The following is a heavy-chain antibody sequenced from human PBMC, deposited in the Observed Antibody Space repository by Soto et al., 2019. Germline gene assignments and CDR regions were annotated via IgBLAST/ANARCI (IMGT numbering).Heavy chain of an antibody. CDR3: AMVDVYVTPSPQDV. J-gene: IGHJ6*02. CDR2: INTYNGNT. V-gene: IGHV1-18*01. D-gene: IGHD3-16*01. CDR1: GYTFTRYG. Sequence: GASVKVSCKASGYTFTRYGIGWARQAPGQGLEWMGWINTYNGNTNYAQNDQGRVTLTTDTSTSTANMELRSLRSNDTAIYYCAMVDVYVTPSPQDVWGQGTTVTVSS.